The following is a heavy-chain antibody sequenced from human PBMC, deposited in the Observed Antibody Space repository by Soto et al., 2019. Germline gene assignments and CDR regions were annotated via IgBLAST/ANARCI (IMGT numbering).Heavy chain of an antibody. J-gene: IGHJ4*02. CDR2: INHSGGT. Sequence: SETLSLTCAVYGSSFSGFYCIWVRQPPGKGLEWIGEINHSGGTKYNSSLKSRVTISVDAPKNQFSLKMTSVTAADTAVYYCARGTRITMHSLWGQGALVTVSS. CDR3: ARGTRITMHSL. V-gene: IGHV4-34*01. D-gene: IGHD3-3*01. CDR1: GSSFSGFY.